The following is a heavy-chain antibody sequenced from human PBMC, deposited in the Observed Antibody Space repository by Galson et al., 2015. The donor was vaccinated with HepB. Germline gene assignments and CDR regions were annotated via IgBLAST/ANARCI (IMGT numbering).Heavy chain of an antibody. D-gene: IGHD2-15*01. CDR2: IYPGDSDP. CDR1: GYRFTSYW. J-gene: IGHJ3*02. V-gene: IGHV5-51*01. Sequence: QSGAEVKKPGESLKISCKGSGYRFTSYWIAWVRQMPGKDPEWMGVIYPGDSDPRYSPSFQGRVTISADKSITTAYLHWSSLKASDTAMYYCASLLSRASNAFDIWGQGTMVTVSS. CDR3: ASLLSRASNAFDI.